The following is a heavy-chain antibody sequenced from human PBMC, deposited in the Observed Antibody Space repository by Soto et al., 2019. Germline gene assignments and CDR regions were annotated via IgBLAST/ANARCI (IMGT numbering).Heavy chain of an antibody. CDR1: GFTFSNAW. D-gene: IGHD3-3*01. CDR2: IKSKTDGGTT. V-gene: IGHV3-15*01. CDR3: TTDMNGHVLRFLEWLLPYYDAFDI. J-gene: IGHJ3*02. Sequence: GGSLRLSCAASGFTFSNAWMSWVRQAPGKGLEWVGRIKSKTDGGTTDYAAPVKGRFTISRDDSKNTLYLQMNSLKTEDTAVYYCTTDMNGHVLRFLEWLLPYYDAFDIWGQGTMVTVSS.